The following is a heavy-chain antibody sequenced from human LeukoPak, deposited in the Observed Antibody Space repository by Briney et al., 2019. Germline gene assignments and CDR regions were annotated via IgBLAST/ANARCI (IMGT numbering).Heavy chain of an antibody. Sequence: ASLKVSCKASGYTFTTYGISWVRQAPGQGLEWMGWISAYNGNTNYAQKLQGRVTMTEDTSTDTAYMELSSLRSEDTAVYYCATALLRYFDWGHYWGQGTLVTVSS. J-gene: IGHJ4*02. V-gene: IGHV1-18*01. CDR2: ISAYNGNT. D-gene: IGHD3-9*01. CDR1: GYTFTTYG. CDR3: ATALLRYFDWGHY.